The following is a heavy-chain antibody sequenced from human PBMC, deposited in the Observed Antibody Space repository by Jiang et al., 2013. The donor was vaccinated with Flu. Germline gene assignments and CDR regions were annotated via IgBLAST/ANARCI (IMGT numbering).Heavy chain of an antibody. Sequence: GPGLVKPSQTLSLTCTVSGGSISSGSYYWSWIRQPAGKGLEWIGRIYTSGSTNYNPSLKSRVTISVDTSKNQFSLKLSSVTAADTAVYYCARDRMGLWFGESLWGQGTMVTVSS. CDR3: ARDRMGLWFGESL. CDR1: GGSISSGSYY. V-gene: IGHV4-61*02. D-gene: IGHD3-10*01. CDR2: IYTSGST. J-gene: IGHJ3*01.